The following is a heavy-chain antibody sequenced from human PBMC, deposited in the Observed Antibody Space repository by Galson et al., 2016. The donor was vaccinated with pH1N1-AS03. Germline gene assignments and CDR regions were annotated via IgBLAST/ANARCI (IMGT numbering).Heavy chain of an antibody. CDR3: VRGSPHSSSTNYAFEF. D-gene: IGHD6-13*01. V-gene: IGHV1-2*02. Sequence: SVKVSCKASGYAFTDYYMYLLRQAPGQGLEWMAWINTDSGGTDYAQKFQGRVTMTRDASISTTYMELSSLRSDDTAVYYCVRGSPHSSSTNYAFEFWGRGTMVTVSS. CDR1: GYAFTDYY. CDR2: INTDSGGT. J-gene: IGHJ3*01.